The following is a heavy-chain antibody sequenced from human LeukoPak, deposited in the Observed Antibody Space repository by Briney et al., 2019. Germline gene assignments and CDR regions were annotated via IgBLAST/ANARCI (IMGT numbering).Heavy chain of an antibody. CDR3: TTSLTPYYFDF. Sequence: GGSLRLSCAASGFTFSNAWMSWVRQAPGKGLEWVGLIKSKIDGGTTDYAAPVKGRFTISRDDSNNGLYLQTNSLKTEDTAVYYCTTSLTPYYFDFWGQGTLVTVSS. V-gene: IGHV3-15*01. CDR2: IKSKIDGGTT. CDR1: GFTFSNAW. D-gene: IGHD2-15*01. J-gene: IGHJ4*02.